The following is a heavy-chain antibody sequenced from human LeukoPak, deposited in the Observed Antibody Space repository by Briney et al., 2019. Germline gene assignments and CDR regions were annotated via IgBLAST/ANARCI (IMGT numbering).Heavy chain of an antibody. Sequence: ASVKVSCKASGYTFTGYYMHWVRQAPGQGLKWMGWINPNSGGTNYAQKFQGRVTMTRDTSISTAYMELSRLRSDDTAVYYCARGSDSDSSMKLGNDYWGQGTLVTVSS. D-gene: IGHD3-22*01. CDR2: INPNSGGT. CDR3: ARGSDSDSSMKLGNDY. V-gene: IGHV1-2*02. CDR1: GYTFTGYY. J-gene: IGHJ4*02.